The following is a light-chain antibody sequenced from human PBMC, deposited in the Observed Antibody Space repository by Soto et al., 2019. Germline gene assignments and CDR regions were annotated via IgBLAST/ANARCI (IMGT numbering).Light chain of an antibody. Sequence: QSVLTQPASVSGSPGQSITISCTGTSSDVGAYNHVSWYQQHPGKAPKLMIYEVSNRPSGVSNRFSGSKSGNTASLTISGLLPEEEADYYCNSYTSSSTVVFGTGTKVTVL. CDR2: EVS. J-gene: IGLJ1*01. V-gene: IGLV2-14*01. CDR3: NSYTSSSTVV. CDR1: SSDVGAYNH.